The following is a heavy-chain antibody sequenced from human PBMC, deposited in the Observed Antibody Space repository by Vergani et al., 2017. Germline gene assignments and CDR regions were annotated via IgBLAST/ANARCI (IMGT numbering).Heavy chain of an antibody. CDR1: GYTFTGYY. D-gene: IGHD3-10*01. CDR2: INPNSGGT. J-gene: IGHJ4*02. CDR3: AREYGSGSYELVG. Sequence: VPLLHSFSSFQKPGASVKVSCKASGYTFTGYYMHWVRQAPGQGLEWMGWINPNSGGTNYAQKFQGRVTMTRDTSISTAYMELSRLRSDDTAVYYCAREYGSGSYELVGWGQGTLVTVSS. V-gene: IGHV1-2*02.